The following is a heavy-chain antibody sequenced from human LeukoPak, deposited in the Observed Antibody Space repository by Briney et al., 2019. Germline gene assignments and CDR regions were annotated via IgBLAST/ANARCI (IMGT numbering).Heavy chain of an antibody. CDR2: MNPNSGNT. V-gene: IGHV1-8*03. CDR1: GYTFTSYD. Sequence: ASVKVSCKASGYTFTSYDINWVRQATGQGLEWMGWMNPNSGNTGYAQKFQGRVTITSNTSISTAYMELSSLRSEDTAVYYCAREAHYYDSSGFPPTGAFDIWGQGTMVTVSS. CDR3: AREAHYYDSSGFPPTGAFDI. J-gene: IGHJ3*02. D-gene: IGHD3-22*01.